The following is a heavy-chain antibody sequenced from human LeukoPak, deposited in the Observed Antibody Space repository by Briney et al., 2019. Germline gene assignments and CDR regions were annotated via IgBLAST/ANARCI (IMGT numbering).Heavy chain of an antibody. Sequence: GGSLRLSCAASGFTFSSYGMHWVRQAPGKGLEWVAFIRYDESNKYYADSVKGRFTISRDNSKNTLYLQMNSLRAEDTAVYYCAKFGTNYFDSSGYYQTNYYYYMDVWGKGTTVTVSS. CDR3: AKFGTNYFDSSGYYQTNYYYYMDV. D-gene: IGHD3-22*01. CDR1: GFTFSSYG. CDR2: IRYDESNK. V-gene: IGHV3-30*02. J-gene: IGHJ6*03.